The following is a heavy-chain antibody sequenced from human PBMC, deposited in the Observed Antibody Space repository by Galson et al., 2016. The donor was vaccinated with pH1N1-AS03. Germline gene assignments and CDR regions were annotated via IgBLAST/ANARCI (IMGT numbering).Heavy chain of an antibody. D-gene: IGHD3-10*01. CDR2: TFYWSKWSN. CDR1: GDSVSGSRGVA. CDR3: ARGKNSGFDY. Sequence: CAISGDSVSGSRGVAWNWIRQSPSRGLAWLGRTFYWSKWSNDYAESVKSRITIDPDTSNNQFSLHLNSVTPEDTAIYFCARGKNSGFDYWGQGTPVTVSS. J-gene: IGHJ4*02. V-gene: IGHV6-1*01.